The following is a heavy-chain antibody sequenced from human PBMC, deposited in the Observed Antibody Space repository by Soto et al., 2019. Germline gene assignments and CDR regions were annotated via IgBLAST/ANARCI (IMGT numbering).Heavy chain of an antibody. J-gene: IGHJ6*02. D-gene: IGHD3-3*01. V-gene: IGHV1-69*13. CDR2: TIPIFGTA. Sequence: SVKVSCKASGGTFSSYAISWVRQAPGQGLEWMGGTIPIFGTANYAQKFQGRVTITADESTSTAYMELSSLRSEDTAVYYCARDYDFWSGSVLYLGGMDVWGQGTTVTVSS. CDR1: GGTFSSYA. CDR3: ARDYDFWSGSVLYLGGMDV.